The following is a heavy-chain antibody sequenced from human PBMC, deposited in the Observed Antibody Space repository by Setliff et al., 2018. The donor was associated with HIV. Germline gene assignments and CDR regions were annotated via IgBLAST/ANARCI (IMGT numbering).Heavy chain of an antibody. V-gene: IGHV3-21*01. CDR3: AREKSPGAEYFPH. CDR1: GFTFSSFT. J-gene: IGHJ1*01. CDR2: ITGSGSYI. Sequence: PGGSLRLSCAASGFTFSSFTMNWVRQAPGKGLEWVSSITGSGSYIYYADSVKGRFTISRDNSKNTLNVQMNSLKDEDTAVYYCAREKSPGAEYFPHWGQGTLVTVSS.